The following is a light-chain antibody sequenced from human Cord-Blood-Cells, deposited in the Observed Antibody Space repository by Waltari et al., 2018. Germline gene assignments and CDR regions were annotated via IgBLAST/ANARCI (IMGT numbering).Light chain of an antibody. J-gene: IGKJ4*01. CDR2: DAS. CDR3: QQRSNWPPLT. Sequence: EIVLTQSPATLSLSPGERATLSCSASQSVSSYLAWYQQKPGQAPRLLIYDASNSATGIPARFSGSGSGTDFTLTISSLEPEDFAVYYCQQRSNWPPLTFGGGTKVEIK. CDR1: QSVSSY. V-gene: IGKV3-11*01.